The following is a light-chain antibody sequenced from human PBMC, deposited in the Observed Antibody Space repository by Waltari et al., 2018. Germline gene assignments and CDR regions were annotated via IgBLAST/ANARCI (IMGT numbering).Light chain of an antibody. Sequence: EIVLTQSPGTLSLSPGERATLSCRASQTVGTYLAWYQQKPGQAPRLLIYDASHRATCISARFSGSGSGTDFTLTISSLEPGDSAVYYCQQRSDRPPVSFGQGTKLEIK. CDR3: QQRSDRPPVS. CDR2: DAS. CDR1: QTVGTY. J-gene: IGKJ2*03. V-gene: IGKV3-11*01.